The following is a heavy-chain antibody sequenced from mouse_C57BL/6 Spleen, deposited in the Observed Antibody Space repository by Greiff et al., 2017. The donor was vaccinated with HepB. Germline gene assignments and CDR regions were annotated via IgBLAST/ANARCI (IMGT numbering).Heavy chain of an antibody. D-gene: IGHD1-1*01. J-gene: IGHJ1*03. CDR2: INPYNGDT. CDR3: ARDYGSSPWWYFDV. V-gene: IGHV1-20*01. CDR1: GYSFTGYF. Sequence: DVKLQESGPELVKPGDSVKISCKASGYSFTGYFMNWVMQSHGKSLEWIGRINPYNGDTFYNQKFKGKATLTVDKSSSTAHMELRSLTSEDSAVYYCARDYGSSPWWYFDVWGTGTTVTVSS.